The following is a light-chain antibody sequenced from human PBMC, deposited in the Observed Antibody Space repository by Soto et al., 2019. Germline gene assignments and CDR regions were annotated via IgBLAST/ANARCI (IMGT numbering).Light chain of an antibody. V-gene: IGLV2-23*02. CDR1: SSDVGSYNL. CDR3: CSYAGYTTDV. CDR2: EVS. J-gene: IGLJ1*01. Sequence: QSALTQPASVSGSPGQSITISCTGTSSDVGSYNLVSWYQQHPGKAPKLMIYEVSKRPSGVSNRFSGSRSGNTASLTISGLQAEDEANYYCCSYAGYTTDVFGTGTKLTVL.